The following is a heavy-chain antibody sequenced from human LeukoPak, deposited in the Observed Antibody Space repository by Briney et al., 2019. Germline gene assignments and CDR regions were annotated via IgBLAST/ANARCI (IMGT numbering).Heavy chain of an antibody. D-gene: IGHD3-3*01. CDR1: DYTFTSYG. CDR2: ISAYNGNT. CDR3: ARDQVPYYDFWSGYSYNWFDP. J-gene: IGHJ5*02. Sequence: ASVKVSCKASDYTFTSYGISWVRQAPGQGLEWMGWISAYNGNTNYAQKLQGRVTMTTDTSTSTAYMELRSLRSDDTAVYYCARDQVPYYDFWSGYSYNWFDPWGQGTLVTVSS. V-gene: IGHV1-18*01.